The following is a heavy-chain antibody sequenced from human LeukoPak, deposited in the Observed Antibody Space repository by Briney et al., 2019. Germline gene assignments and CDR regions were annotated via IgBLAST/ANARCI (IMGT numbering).Heavy chain of an antibody. D-gene: IGHD6-13*01. V-gene: IGHV4-59*12. Sequence: SETLSLTCTVSGGSISSYYWSWIRQPPGKGLGWIGYIYYSGSTYYNPSLKSRVTISVDTSKNQFSLKLSSVTAADTAVYYCARAGIAAAGYSDYWGQGTLVTVSS. CDR3: ARAGIAAAGYSDY. CDR2: IYYSGST. CDR1: GGSISSYY. J-gene: IGHJ4*02.